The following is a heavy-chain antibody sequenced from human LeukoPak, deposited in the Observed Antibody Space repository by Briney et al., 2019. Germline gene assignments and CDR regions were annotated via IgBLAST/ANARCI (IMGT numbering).Heavy chain of an antibody. D-gene: IGHD3-10*01. CDR3: TTQGTMIWGAIYDH. J-gene: IGHJ5*02. CDR1: GLSFNNAW. Sequence: GGSLRLSCVASGLSFNNAWMSWVRQAPGKGLEWVGRIKTKTDGGTRDYAAPVEDRFTILRDDSKNTLYLQMDSLKTEDTAMYYCTTQGTMIWGAIYDHWGQGTLVTVSS. V-gene: IGHV3-15*01. CDR2: IKTKTDGGTR.